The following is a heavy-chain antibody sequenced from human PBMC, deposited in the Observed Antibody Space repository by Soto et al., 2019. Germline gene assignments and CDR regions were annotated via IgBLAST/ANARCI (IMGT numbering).Heavy chain of an antibody. CDR2: ISAYNGNT. V-gene: IGHV1-18*01. D-gene: IGHD3-16*01. Sequence: QVQLVQSGAEVKKPGASVKVSCKASGYTFTNFGISWVRQAPGQGLEWIGWISAYNGNTNYAHNCKGRVTMTTDTSTSTAYMERRSLRAEDTAVYYCERGGTPIDYWGQGTLVTVSS. CDR1: GYTFTNFG. CDR3: ERGGTPIDY. J-gene: IGHJ4*02.